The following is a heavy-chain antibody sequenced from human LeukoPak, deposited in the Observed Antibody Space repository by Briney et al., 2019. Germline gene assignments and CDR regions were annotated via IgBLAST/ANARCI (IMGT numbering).Heavy chain of an antibody. CDR2: IYYSGST. J-gene: IGHJ4*02. V-gene: IGHV4-39*01. Sequence: PSETLSLTCTVSGGSISSSSYYWGWIRQPPGKGLEWIGSIYYSGSTYYNPSLKSRVTISVDTSKNQFSLKLSSVTAADTAVYYCARHRPTPTITISLGFDYWGQGTLVTVSS. CDR1: GGSISSSSYY. D-gene: IGHD3-9*01. CDR3: ARHRPTPTITISLGFDY.